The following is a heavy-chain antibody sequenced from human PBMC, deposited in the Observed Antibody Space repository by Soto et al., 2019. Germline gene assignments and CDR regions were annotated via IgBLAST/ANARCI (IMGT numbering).Heavy chain of an antibody. V-gene: IGHV4-39*01. D-gene: IGHD2-8*01. Sequence: PSETLSLTCTVSGGSISSSSYYWGWIRQPPGKGLEWIGNIYYSGSTYYNPSLKNRVTISVDTSKNQFSLKLSSVTAADTAVYYCARPNKGVGNGYYGMDVWAKGPRSPS. CDR1: GGSISSSSYY. CDR3: ARPNKGVGNGYYGMDV. CDR2: IYYSGST. J-gene: IGHJ6*02.